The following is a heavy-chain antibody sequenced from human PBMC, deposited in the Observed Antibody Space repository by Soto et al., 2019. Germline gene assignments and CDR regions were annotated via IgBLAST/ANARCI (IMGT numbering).Heavy chain of an antibody. J-gene: IGHJ3*02. CDR1: GGTFSSYA. CDR2: IIPIFGTA. Sequence: QVQLVQSGAEVKKPGSSVKVSCKASGGTFSSYAISWVRQAPGQGLEWMGGIIPIFGTANYAQKFKGRVTITADESTSTAYMELSSLRSEDTAVYYCAGARRGSGSSLYGAFDIWGQGTMVTFSS. V-gene: IGHV1-69*01. D-gene: IGHD3-10*01. CDR3: AGARRGSGSSLYGAFDI.